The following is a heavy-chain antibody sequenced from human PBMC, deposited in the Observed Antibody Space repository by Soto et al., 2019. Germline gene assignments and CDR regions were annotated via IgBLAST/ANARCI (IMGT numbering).Heavy chain of an antibody. Sequence: EVQLVESGGGLAQPGGSLRLSCAASGFSFSNYWMSWVRQAPGKGLEWVANMKQDGSVKYYVDSVKGRFTISRDNAKNSQYLQMNSLRAEDTAVYYCARIGYSSSSLDFWGQGTLVTVAS. V-gene: IGHV3-7*01. CDR2: MKQDGSVK. D-gene: IGHD6-6*01. CDR3: ARIGYSSSSLDF. CDR1: GFSFSNYW. J-gene: IGHJ4*02.